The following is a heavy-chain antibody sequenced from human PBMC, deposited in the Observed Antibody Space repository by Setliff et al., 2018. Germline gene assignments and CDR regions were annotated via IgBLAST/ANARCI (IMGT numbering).Heavy chain of an antibody. CDR1: GFTVSRNY. V-gene: IGHV3-66*01. CDR3: ASPSLQIAVAASTDAFDI. Sequence: PGGSLRLSCAVSGFTVSRNYMTWVRQAPGKGLEWVSIIYSGGTTYYADSVKGRFTLSRDNSNNTLYLQMNNLTAEDTAIYYCASPSLQIAVAASTDAFDIWGQGTMVTVSS. CDR2: IYSGGTT. D-gene: IGHD6-19*01. J-gene: IGHJ3*02.